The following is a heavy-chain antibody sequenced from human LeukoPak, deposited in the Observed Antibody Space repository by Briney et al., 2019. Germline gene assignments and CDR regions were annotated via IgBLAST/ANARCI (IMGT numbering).Heavy chain of an antibody. CDR1: GGSISSYY. D-gene: IGHD3-22*01. V-gene: IGHV4-4*07. Sequence: PETLSLTCTVSGGSISSYYWSWIRQPAGKGLEWIGRIYTSGSTNYNPSLKSRVTMSVDTSKNQFSLKLSSVTAADTAVYYCARDGYYYDSSGYYFWDWFDPWGQGTLVTVSS. CDR2: IYTSGST. J-gene: IGHJ5*02. CDR3: ARDGYYYDSSGYYFWDWFDP.